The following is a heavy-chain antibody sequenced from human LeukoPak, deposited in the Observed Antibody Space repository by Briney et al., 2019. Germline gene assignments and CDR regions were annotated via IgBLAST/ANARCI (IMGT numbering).Heavy chain of an antibody. D-gene: IGHD3-10*02. V-gene: IGHV3-23*01. CDR1: GFTFSSYA. CDR3: AELGITMIGGV. CDR2: ISGSDGSA. J-gene: IGHJ6*04. Sequence: GGSLRLSCSASGFTFSSYAMSWVRQAPGKGLEWVPIISGSDGSAYYADSVKGRFTISRDNSKNTLYLQMNSLRAEDTAVYYCAELGITMIGGVWGKGTTVTISS.